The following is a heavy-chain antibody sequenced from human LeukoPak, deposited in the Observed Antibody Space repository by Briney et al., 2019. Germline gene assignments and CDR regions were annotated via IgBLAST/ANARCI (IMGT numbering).Heavy chain of an antibody. V-gene: IGHV4-59*12. CDR2: ISYSGST. J-gene: IGHJ4*02. D-gene: IGHD6-19*01. Sequence: SETLSLTCTVSGDSISSFYWSWIRQPPGKGLEWIGYISYSGSTNYNPSLKSRVTISLDTSKNQFSLKLNSVTAADTAVYYCAREAQYSSALTHNDYWSQGTLVTVSS. CDR3: AREAQYSSALTHNDY. CDR1: GDSISSFY.